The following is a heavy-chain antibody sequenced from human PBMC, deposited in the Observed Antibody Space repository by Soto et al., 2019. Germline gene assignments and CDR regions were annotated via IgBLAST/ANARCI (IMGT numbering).Heavy chain of an antibody. J-gene: IGHJ4*02. CDR3: ARAVAVAADVDY. Sequence: QVQLVQSGAEEKKPGASVKVSCKASGYTFTGYAMHWVRQAPGQRLEWMGWINAGNGNTKYSQKFQGRVTITRDTSASTAYMDLSSLRSEDTAVYYCARAVAVAADVDYWGPGTLVTVSS. CDR1: GYTFTGYA. CDR2: INAGNGNT. V-gene: IGHV1-3*05. D-gene: IGHD6-19*01.